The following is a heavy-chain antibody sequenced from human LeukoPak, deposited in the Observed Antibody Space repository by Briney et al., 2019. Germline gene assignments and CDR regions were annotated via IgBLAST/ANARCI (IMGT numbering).Heavy chain of an antibody. CDR3: ATDRGGSGTRDY. CDR2: FDPEDGET. Sequence: ASVKVSRKVSGYTLTELSMHWVRQAPGKGLEWMGGFDPEDGETIYAQKFQGRVTMTEDTSTDTAYMELSSLRSEDTAVYYCATDRGGSGTRDYWGQGTLVTVSS. CDR1: GYTLTELS. V-gene: IGHV1-24*01. J-gene: IGHJ4*02. D-gene: IGHD3-10*01.